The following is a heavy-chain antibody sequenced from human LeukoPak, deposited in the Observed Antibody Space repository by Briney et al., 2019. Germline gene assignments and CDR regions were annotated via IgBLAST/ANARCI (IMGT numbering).Heavy chain of an antibody. D-gene: IGHD5-18*01. J-gene: IGHJ6*03. CDR1: GFTFSGSA. CDR3: TADTAMVHYYYYMDV. V-gene: IGHV3-73*01. Sequence: GGSLRLSCAASGFTFSGSAMHWVRQASGKGLEWVGRIRSKANSYATAYAASVKGRFTISRDDSKNTAYLQMNSLKTEDTAVYYCTADTAMVHYYYYMDVWGKGTTVTVSS. CDR2: IRSKANSYAT.